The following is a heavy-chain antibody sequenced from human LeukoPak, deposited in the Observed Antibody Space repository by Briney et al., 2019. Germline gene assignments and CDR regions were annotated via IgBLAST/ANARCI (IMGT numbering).Heavy chain of an antibody. J-gene: IGHJ4*02. CDR1: GYSFSGYY. D-gene: IGHD1-26*01. Sequence: ASVKVSCKASGYSFSGYYINWVRQAPGQGLEWMGWIKPNGGDTNYPQKFRARITMTRDTSISTVYMELKGLTSDDTAVYYCARGDEWELAVDFWGQGTLVTVSS. CDR2: IKPNGGDT. CDR3: ARGDEWELAVDF. V-gene: IGHV1-2*02.